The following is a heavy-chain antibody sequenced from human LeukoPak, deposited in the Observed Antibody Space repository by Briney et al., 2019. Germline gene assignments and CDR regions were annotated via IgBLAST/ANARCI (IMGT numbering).Heavy chain of an antibody. CDR1: GFTFSSYW. D-gene: IGHD2-2*02. CDR2: IKQDGSEK. V-gene: IGHV3-7*03. CDR3: AKGPLYSTYFQH. Sequence: GGSLRLSCAASGFTFSSYWMSWVRQAPGKGLEWVANIKQDGSEKYYVDSVKGRFTISRGNAKNSLYLQMNSLRAEDMALYYCAKGPLYSTYFQHWGQGTLVTVSS. J-gene: IGHJ1*01.